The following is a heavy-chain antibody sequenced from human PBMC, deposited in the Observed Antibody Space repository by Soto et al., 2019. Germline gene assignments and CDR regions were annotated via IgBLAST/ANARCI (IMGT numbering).Heavy chain of an antibody. CDR3: ARRRGFGELSRTWFFVL. CDR2: VYYSGNT. CDR1: GDSIRSSNHY. V-gene: IGHV4-39*01. D-gene: IGHD3-10*01. Sequence: QPQLHESGPGLVKPSETLSLTCTVSGDSIRSSNHYWGWLRQPPGKGLEWMGSVYYSGNTYYNPYLRSRVTLSAGTSKNQFSLRLTSVTATDTAVYYGARRRGFGELSRTWFFVLWGRGIIVTVSS. J-gene: IGHJ2*01.